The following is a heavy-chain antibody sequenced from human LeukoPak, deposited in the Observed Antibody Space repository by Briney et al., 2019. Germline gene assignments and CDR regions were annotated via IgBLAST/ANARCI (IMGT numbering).Heavy chain of an antibody. CDR3: AKDFGSGSYLAPYYFDY. CDR2: ISYDGSNK. D-gene: IGHD3-10*01. J-gene: IGHJ4*02. CDR1: GFTFSSYG. Sequence: PGGSLRLSCAASGFTFSSYGMHWVRQAPGKGLEWVAVISYDGSNKYYADSVKGRFTISRDNSKNTLYLQMNSLRAEDTAVYYCAKDFGSGSYLAPYYFDYWGQGTLVTVSS. V-gene: IGHV3-30*18.